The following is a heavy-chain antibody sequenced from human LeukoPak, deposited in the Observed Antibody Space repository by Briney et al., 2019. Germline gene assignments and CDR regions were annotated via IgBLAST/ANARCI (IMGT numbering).Heavy chain of an antibody. Sequence: GGSLRLSCAASGFTFSSYWMHWVRQAPGKGLVWVSCINSDGSSTSYADSVKGRFTISRDNAKNTLYLQMNSLRAEDTAVYYCARDQGYSSGWSLGYWGQGTLVTVSS. CDR2: INSDGSST. CDR1: GFTFSSYW. D-gene: IGHD6-19*01. CDR3: ARDQGYSSGWSLGY. V-gene: IGHV3-74*01. J-gene: IGHJ4*02.